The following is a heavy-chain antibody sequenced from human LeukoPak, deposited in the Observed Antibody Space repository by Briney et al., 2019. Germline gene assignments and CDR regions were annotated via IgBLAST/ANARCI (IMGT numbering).Heavy chain of an antibody. CDR1: GFPFSSYA. CDR2: ITGSGGRT. CDR3: AKDQGEYSSGWSIFDY. J-gene: IGHJ4*02. V-gene: IGHV3-23*01. Sequence: GGSLRLSCVASGFPFSSYAMSWVRQAPGKGLEWVSAITGSGGRTYYADSVKGRFTISRDNSKNTLYLQMNSLRAEDTAVYYCAKDQGEYSSGWSIFDYWGQGSPVTVSS. D-gene: IGHD6-19*01.